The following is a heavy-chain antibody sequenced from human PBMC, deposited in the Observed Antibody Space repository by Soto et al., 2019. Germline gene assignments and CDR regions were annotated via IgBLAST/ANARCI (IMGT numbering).Heavy chain of an antibody. CDR3: VRGPSDHILRLVEWPYGDY. J-gene: IGHJ4*02. CDR2: IYSGHTT. Sequence: EVQLVESGGGLIQPGGSLRLSCVASGFIVSSNHMSWVRQAPGKGLEWVSVIYSGHTTYYADSVEGRFTSSSDDCKNTLYLQMNSLRVDDTAVYYCVRGPSDHILRLVEWPYGDYWGQGTLVTVSS. CDR1: GFIVSSNH. D-gene: IGHD3-3*01. V-gene: IGHV3-53*01.